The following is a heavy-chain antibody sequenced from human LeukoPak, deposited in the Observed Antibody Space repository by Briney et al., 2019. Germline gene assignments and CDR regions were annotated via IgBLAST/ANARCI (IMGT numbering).Heavy chain of an antibody. CDR1: GYTFSSFG. J-gene: IGHJ4*02. D-gene: IGHD6-19*01. CDR2: ITVYNGNT. Sequence: ASVKVSCKASGYTFSSFGISWVRQAPGQGLEWMGWITVYNGNTEYAQKFQGRVTITRDTSASTAYMELSSLRSEDTAVYYCARGGWYFDAYFDYWGQGTLVTVSS. V-gene: IGHV1-18*01. CDR3: ARGGWYFDAYFDY.